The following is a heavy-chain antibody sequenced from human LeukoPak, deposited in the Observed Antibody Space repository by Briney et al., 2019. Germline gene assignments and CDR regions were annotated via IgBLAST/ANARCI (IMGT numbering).Heavy chain of an antibody. D-gene: IGHD3-10*01. CDR2: ISSSSSYI. Sequence: GGSLGLSCAASGFTFSSFAMSWVRQAPGKGLEWVSSISSSSSYIYYADSVKGRFTISRDNAKNSLYLQMNSLRAEDTAVYYCYGSGSYARGLDYWGQGTLVTVSS. J-gene: IGHJ4*02. V-gene: IGHV3-21*01. CDR1: GFTFSSFA. CDR3: YGSGSYARGLDY.